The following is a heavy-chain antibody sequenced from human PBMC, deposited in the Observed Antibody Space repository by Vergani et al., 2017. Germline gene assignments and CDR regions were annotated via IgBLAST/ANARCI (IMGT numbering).Heavy chain of an antibody. Sequence: QVQLVQSGAEVKKPGASVKVSCKASGYTFTSYAMHWVRQAPGQRLGWMGWINAGNGNTKYSQKFQGRVTITRDTPASTAYMELSSLRSEDTAVYYCARDLVTWELLQGYYDYMDVWGKGTTVTVSS. J-gene: IGHJ6*03. D-gene: IGHD1-26*01. CDR2: INAGNGNT. CDR3: ARDLVTWELLQGYYDYMDV. V-gene: IGHV1-3*01. CDR1: GYTFTSYA.